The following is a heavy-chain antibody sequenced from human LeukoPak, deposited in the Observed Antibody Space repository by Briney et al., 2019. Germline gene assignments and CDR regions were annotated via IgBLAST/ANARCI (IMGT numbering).Heavy chain of an antibody. CDR1: GYTFTGYY. CDR2: INPNSGGT. V-gene: IGHV1-2*02. D-gene: IGHD3-22*01. Sequence: ASVKVSCRASGYTFTGYYMHWVRQAPGQGLEWMGWINPNSGGTNYAQKFQGRVTMTRDTSISTAYMELSRLRSDDTAVYYCARDLPQRLSHDSSGYYAPSDYWGQGTLVTVSS. J-gene: IGHJ4*02. CDR3: ARDLPQRLSHDSSGYYAPSDY.